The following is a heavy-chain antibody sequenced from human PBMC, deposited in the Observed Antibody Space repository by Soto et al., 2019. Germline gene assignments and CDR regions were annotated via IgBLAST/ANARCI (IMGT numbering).Heavy chain of an antibody. CDR2: IYYIGST. CDR1: GGSISSSSYY. D-gene: IGHD6-13*01. J-gene: IGHJ1*01. Sequence: SETLSLTCTVSGGSISSSSYYWGWIRQPPGKGLEWIGSIYYIGSTYYNPSLKSRVTISVDTSKNQFSLKLSSVTAADTAVYYCAKAEGSSYGTEYSQHWGQGTLVTVSS. CDR3: AKAEGSSYGTEYSQH. V-gene: IGHV4-39*01.